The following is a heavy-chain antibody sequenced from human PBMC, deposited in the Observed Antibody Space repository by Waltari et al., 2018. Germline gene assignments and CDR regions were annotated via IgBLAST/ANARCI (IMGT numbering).Heavy chain of an antibody. CDR3: ARDRGRGLYLDS. V-gene: IGHV4-4*02. Sequence: QLQLQQSGAGLVKPSESLFLSCAVSGDSASNHYWWSWVRQPPGKGLERIGQSHGTGTPNYEPSLEVRVTVSMDTSNNRFALRVTSPTAADTAVYFCARDRGRGLYLDSWGQGTLVTVS. J-gene: IGHJ4*02. CDR1: GDSASNHYW. D-gene: IGHD1-26*01. CDR2: SHGTGTP.